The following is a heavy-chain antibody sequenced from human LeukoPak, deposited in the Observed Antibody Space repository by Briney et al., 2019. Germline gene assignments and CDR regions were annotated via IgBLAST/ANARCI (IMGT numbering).Heavy chain of an antibody. Sequence: GGSLRLSCAASGFTFSSYEMNWVRQAPGKGLEWVSYISSGSTIYYADSVKGRFTISRDNAKNSLYLQMNSLRAEDTAVYYCARFTFGKLRHSDWQPQSGMDVWGKGTTVTVSS. CDR1: GFTFSSYE. J-gene: IGHJ6*04. V-gene: IGHV3-48*03. CDR3: ARFTFGKLRHSDWQPQSGMDV. CDR2: ISSGSTI. D-gene: IGHD3-9*01.